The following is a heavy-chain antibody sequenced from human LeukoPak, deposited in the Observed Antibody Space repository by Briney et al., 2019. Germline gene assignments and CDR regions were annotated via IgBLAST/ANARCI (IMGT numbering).Heavy chain of an antibody. V-gene: IGHV3-23*01. CDR2: TVSRGTT. D-gene: IGHD6-19*01. CDR1: GFTFTSDA. Sequence: GGSLRLSCVASGFTFTSDAMNWVRQAPGKGLEWVSSTVSRGTTQYADSVKGRFTVSRDTSKNTLYLQMNSLRADDTAVYYCAGGQWLVLYFDYWGQGTLVTVSS. CDR3: AGGQWLVLYFDY. J-gene: IGHJ4*02.